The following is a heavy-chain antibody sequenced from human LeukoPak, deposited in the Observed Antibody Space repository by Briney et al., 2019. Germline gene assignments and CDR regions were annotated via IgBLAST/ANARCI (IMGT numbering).Heavy chain of an antibody. CDR2: IISSSSYT. V-gene: IGHV3-11*03. J-gene: IGHJ4*02. D-gene: IGHD5-18*01. CDR1: GFTFSDYY. Sequence: GGSLRLSCAASGFTFSDYYMSWIHQAPGKGLDWVSYIISSSSYTNYADSVKGRFTISRDNAKNSLYLQMNSLRAEDTAVYYCALSTATGRYFDYWGQGTLVTVSS. CDR3: ALSTATGRYFDY.